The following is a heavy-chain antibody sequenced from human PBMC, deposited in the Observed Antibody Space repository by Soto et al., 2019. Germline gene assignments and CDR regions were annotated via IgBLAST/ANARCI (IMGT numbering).Heavy chain of an antibody. CDR3: ARSGYCSGGSCYSDY. V-gene: IGHV4-39*01. CDR1: GGSISSSSYY. J-gene: IGHJ4*02. Sequence: SETLSLTCTVSGGSISSSSYYWGWIRQPPGKGLEWIGSIYYSGSTYYNPSLKSRVTISVDTSKNQFSLKLSSVTAADTAVYYCARSGYCSGGSCYSDYWGQGTLVTVSS. CDR2: IYYSGST. D-gene: IGHD2-15*01.